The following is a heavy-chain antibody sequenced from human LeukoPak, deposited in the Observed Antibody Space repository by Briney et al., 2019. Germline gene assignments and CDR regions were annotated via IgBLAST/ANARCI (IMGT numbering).Heavy chain of an antibody. D-gene: IGHD2-15*01. V-gene: IGHV3-23*01. CDR3: AKFSSDGTPYYYYGMDV. CDR2: ISGSGGST. CDR1: GFTFSSYV. Sequence: PGGSLRLSCAASGFTFSSYVMSWVRQAPGKGLEWVSGISGSGGSTYYADSVTGRFTISRDNSKNTLHLHVNSLRAEDTAVYYCAKFSSDGTPYYYYGMDVWGQGTTVTVSS. J-gene: IGHJ6*02.